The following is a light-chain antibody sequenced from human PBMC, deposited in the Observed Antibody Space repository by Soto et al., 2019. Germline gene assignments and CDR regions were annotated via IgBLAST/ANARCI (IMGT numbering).Light chain of an antibody. CDR3: QHYAGSHLMA. V-gene: IGKV3-20*01. CDR2: GSS. J-gene: IGKJ5*01. CDR1: QRVTITF. Sequence: PGERDHLSCRANQRVTITFLAWFQQRLGQAPRLLIYGSSSRASGFPDWFSGSGSGTDFTPSISRREPEAFPLYYCQHYAGSHLMAFGQGTRLEIK.